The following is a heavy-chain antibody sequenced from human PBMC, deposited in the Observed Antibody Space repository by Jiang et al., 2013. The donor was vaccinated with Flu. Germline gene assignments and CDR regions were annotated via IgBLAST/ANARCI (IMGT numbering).Heavy chain of an antibody. CDR3: ARIVESTVVRGALGD. V-gene: IGHV2-70*11. D-gene: IGHD3-10*01. Sequence: KPTQTLTLTCTFSGFSLSTRGMCVSWIRQPPGKALEWLARIDWDDDKHYSTSLKTRLTVSKDTSKNLVVLTMTNMDPVDTATYYCARIVESTVVRGALGDWGQGTLVTVSS. CDR2: IDWDDDK. J-gene: IGHJ4*02. CDR1: GFSLSTRGMC.